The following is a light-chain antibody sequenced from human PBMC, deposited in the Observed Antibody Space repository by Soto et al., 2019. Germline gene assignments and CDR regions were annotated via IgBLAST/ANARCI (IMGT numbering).Light chain of an antibody. J-gene: IGLJ1*01. CDR2: SNN. CDR1: SSNIGSNA. Sequence: QSVLTQPPSASGTPGQRVTISCSGSSSNIGSNAVNWFQQLPGTAPQLLIYSNNQRPSGVPDRFSGSKSGTSASLAISALQSEDEADYFCCSYAGSYTHVFGTGTKVTVL. V-gene: IGLV1-44*01. CDR3: CSYAGSYTHV.